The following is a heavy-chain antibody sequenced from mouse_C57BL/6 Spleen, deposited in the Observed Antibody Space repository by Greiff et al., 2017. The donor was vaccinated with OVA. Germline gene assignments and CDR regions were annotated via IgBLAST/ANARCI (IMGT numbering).Heavy chain of an antibody. Sequence: EVQVVESGGGLVKPGGSLKLSCAASGFTFSSYAMSWVRQTPEKRLEWVATISDGGSYTYYPDNVKGRFTISRDNAKNNLYLQMSHLKSEDTAMYYCARIWFPYYFDYWGQGTTLTVSS. CDR2: ISDGGSYT. CDR1: GFTFSSYA. V-gene: IGHV5-4*01. CDR3: ARIWFPYYFDY. D-gene: IGHD2-2*01. J-gene: IGHJ2*01.